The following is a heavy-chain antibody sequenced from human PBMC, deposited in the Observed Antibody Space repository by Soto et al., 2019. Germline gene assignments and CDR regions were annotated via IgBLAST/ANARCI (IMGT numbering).Heavy chain of an antibody. CDR1: EFTFSNYA. J-gene: IGHJ5*02. CDR3: AKSDTALSYGLDP. V-gene: IGHV3-23*01. Sequence: GGSLRLSCAASEFTFSNYAMSWVRQAPGKGLEWVSAISYGGGTTYYADSVKGRFTISRDNSKNTLYLQMNSLRAEDTAVYYCAKSDTALSYGLDPWGQGTVVTVSS. D-gene: IGHD5-18*01. CDR2: ISYGGGTT.